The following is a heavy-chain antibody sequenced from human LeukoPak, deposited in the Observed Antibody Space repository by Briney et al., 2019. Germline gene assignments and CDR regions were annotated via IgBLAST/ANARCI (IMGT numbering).Heavy chain of an antibody. CDR2: ISYSGSTT. CDR1: GFTFTNFE. J-gene: IGHJ5*02. V-gene: IGHV3-48*03. CDR3: ARAGPPAFDP. Sequence: PGGSLRLSCAASGFTFTNFEMNWVRQAPGKGLEWVSYISYSGSTTSYADSVKGRFTISRDNAKNSLYLQMNSLRADDTAVYYCARAGPPAFDPWGQGTLVTVSP.